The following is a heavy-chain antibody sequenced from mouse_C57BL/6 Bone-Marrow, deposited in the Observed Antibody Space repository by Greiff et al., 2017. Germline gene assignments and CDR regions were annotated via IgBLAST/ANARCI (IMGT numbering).Heavy chain of an antibody. V-gene: IGHV1-69*01. D-gene: IGHD2-2*01. CDR1: GYTFTSYW. J-gene: IGHJ2*01. CDR2: IDPSDSYT. Sequence: VQLQQPGAELVMPGASVKLSCKASGYTFTSYWMHWVKQRPGQGLEWIGEIDPSDSYTNYNQKFTGKSTLTVDKSSSTAYMQLISLTSEDSAVYYCAREVSTMVPYYCDYWGQGTTLTVSS. CDR3: AREVSTMVPYYCDY.